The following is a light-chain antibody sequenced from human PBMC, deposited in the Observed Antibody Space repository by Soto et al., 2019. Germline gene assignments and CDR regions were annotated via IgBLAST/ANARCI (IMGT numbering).Light chain of an antibody. V-gene: IGKV1-5*03. CDR1: QSLTMW. J-gene: IGKJ1*01. Sequence: DIHMTQSPSTLSASVGDRVTITCRASQSLTMWLAWYQQKPGKAPNLLIYKTSSLESGVPSRFSGSGSGTXXXXTXXXLXPXDFATYYCQHWTDYSWTFGQGTKVEVK. CDR3: QHWTDYSWT. CDR2: KTS.